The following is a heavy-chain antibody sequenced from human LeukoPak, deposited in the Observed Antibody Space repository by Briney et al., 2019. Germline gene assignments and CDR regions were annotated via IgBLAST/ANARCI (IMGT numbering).Heavy chain of an antibody. CDR1: GGSISSSSYY. V-gene: IGHV3-74*01. CDR2: IDSHGSST. D-gene: IGHD1-26*01. J-gene: IGHJ3*02. CDR3: ASSTYSGSHWDAFDI. Sequence: ETLSLTCTVSGGSISSSSYYWGWIRQPPGKGLVWVSRIDSHGSSTSYADSVKGRFTISRDNAKNTLFLQMNSLRAEDTAIYYCASSTYSGSHWDAFDIWGRGTMVTVSS.